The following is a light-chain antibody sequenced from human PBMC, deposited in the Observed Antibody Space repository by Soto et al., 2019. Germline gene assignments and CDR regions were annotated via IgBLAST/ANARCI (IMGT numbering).Light chain of an antibody. V-gene: IGKV1-27*01. Sequence: DIQMTQSPSSLSASVGDRVTITCRASQGISNSFAWYQQEPGKVPKLLIYDASTLQSGVSSRFSGSGSGTDFTLTISSMQPKAVATYYCQKYDSAPEAFGQGTKVAIK. CDR3: QKYDSAPEA. CDR1: QGISNS. J-gene: IGKJ1*01. CDR2: DAS.